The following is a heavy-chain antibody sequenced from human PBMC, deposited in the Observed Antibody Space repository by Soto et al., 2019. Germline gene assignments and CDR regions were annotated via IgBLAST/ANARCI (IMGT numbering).Heavy chain of an antibody. CDR2: IIPVLGIA. J-gene: IGHJ6*02. Sequence: GASVKVSCKASGGTFSSYTISWVRQAPGQGLEWMGRIIPVLGIANYAQKFQGRVTITADKSTSTAYMELSSLRSEDTAVYYCARASDYGDYADYYYGMDVWGQGTTVTVSS. D-gene: IGHD4-17*01. V-gene: IGHV1-69*02. CDR1: GGTFSSYT. CDR3: ARASDYGDYADYYYGMDV.